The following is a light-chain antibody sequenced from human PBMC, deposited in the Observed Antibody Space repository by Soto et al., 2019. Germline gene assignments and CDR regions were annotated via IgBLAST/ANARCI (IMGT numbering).Light chain of an antibody. CDR2: GAS. Sequence: EIVMTHSPATLSVYPGERATLSCRARQTVSTNLAWYQQKPGQAPRLLIYGASTRVTGIPARFSGSGSGTEFTLSISSLQSEDFALYYCQQYHDLPTLGHGTKVDIK. J-gene: IGKJ1*01. V-gene: IGKV3-15*01. CDR1: QTVSTN. CDR3: QQYHDLPT.